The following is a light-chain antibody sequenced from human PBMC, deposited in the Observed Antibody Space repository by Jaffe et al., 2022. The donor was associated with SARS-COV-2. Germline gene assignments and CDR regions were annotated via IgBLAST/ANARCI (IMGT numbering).Light chain of an antibody. V-gene: IGKV3-20*01. Sequence: EIVLTQFPGTLSLSPGERATLSCRASRSVVSNYLVWYQQKPGQAPRLLLYGVSASTRATGISDRFSGSGSGTDFTLTINRLEPEDFAVYYCQQYGSSPYTFGQGTKLEIK. CDR3: QQYGSSPYT. CDR2: GVSAS. CDR1: RSVVSNY. J-gene: IGKJ2*01.